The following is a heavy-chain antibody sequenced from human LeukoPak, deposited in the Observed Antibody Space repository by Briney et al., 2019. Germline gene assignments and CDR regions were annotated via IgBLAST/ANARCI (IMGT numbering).Heavy chain of an antibody. D-gene: IGHD4-17*01. V-gene: IGHV1-18*01. CDR2: ISVSNGHT. Sequence: EASVQVSCKASGYTFTSYDISWVRQAPGQGLEWMGWISVSNGHTYYTQNFQGRVTMTTDTSTSTAYMDLSSLRSDDTAVYYCARDPNGDYDFDYWGQGTRVTVSS. J-gene: IGHJ4*02. CDR3: ARDPNGDYDFDY. CDR1: GYTFTSYD.